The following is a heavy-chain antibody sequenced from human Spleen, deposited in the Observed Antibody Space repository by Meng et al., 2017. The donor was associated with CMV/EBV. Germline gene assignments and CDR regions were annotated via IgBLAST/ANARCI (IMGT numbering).Heavy chain of an antibody. CDR3: AKGGVDSSRYSNYAQEYFQH. V-gene: IGHV3-43D*03. Sequence: DDYAMHWVRQAPGKGLEWVSLISWDGGSTYYADSVKGRFTISRDNSKNSLYLQMNSLRAEDTALYYCAKGGVDSSRYSNYAQEYFQHWGQGTLVTVSS. J-gene: IGHJ1*01. D-gene: IGHD4-11*01. CDR2: ISWDGGST. CDR1: DDYA.